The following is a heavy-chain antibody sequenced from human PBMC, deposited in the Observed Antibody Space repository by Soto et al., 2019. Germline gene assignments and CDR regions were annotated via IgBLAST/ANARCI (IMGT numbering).Heavy chain of an antibody. CDR1: GFSFSIYN. V-gene: IGHV3-21*01. CDR2: ISSSSNYI. D-gene: IGHD6-19*01. Sequence: EVQLVESGGGLVRPGGSPRLSCAASGFSFSIYNMSWVRQAPGKGLEWVSFISSSSNYIYYADSVKGRFTISRDNAKNSLFLQMNNLRAEDTAVYFCARDERSVAVAPFFDYWGQGTQVTVSS. CDR3: ARDERSVAVAPFFDY. J-gene: IGHJ4*02.